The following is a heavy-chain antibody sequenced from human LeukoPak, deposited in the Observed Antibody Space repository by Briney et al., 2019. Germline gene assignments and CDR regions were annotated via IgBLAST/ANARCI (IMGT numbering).Heavy chain of an antibody. V-gene: IGHV4-4*07. CDR1: GGSISNYY. J-gene: IGHJ3*02. CDR2: IHITGTT. D-gene: IGHD3-22*01. CDR3: ARGGYYDTSGSRDAFDI. Sequence: SETLSLTCTVSGGSISNYYWSWIRQPAGKGLEWIGRIHITGTTNYNPSLKSRVTMSLDTSKNQFSLILSSVTAADTAVYYCARGGYYDTSGSRDAFDIWGQGTMVTVSS.